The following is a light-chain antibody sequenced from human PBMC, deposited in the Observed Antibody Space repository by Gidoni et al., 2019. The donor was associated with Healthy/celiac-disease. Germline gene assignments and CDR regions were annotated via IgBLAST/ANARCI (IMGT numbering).Light chain of an antibody. Sequence: IHMTQSPSSLSASVGDRVTIPCQASQDISNYLKWYQQKPGKAPKLLICDASNLETGVPSRFSGSGSEADFTFTISSLQPEDIATYYWQQYDNLGTAFGEGTKVEIK. CDR3: QQYDNLGTA. V-gene: IGKV1-33*01. CDR1: QDISNY. J-gene: IGKJ1*01. CDR2: DAS.